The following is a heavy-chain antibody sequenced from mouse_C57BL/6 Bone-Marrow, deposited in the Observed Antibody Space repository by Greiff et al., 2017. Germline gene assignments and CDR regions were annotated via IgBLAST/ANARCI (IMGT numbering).Heavy chain of an antibody. J-gene: IGHJ1*03. CDR1: GFSLTSYG. D-gene: IGHD2-4*01. Sequence: VKLVESGPGLVAPSQSLSITCTVSGFSLTSYGVSWVRQPPGKGLEWLGVIWGDGSTNYHSALISRLSNSKDNSKSQVFLKLNSLQTDDTATYYCAKILYDYDGSYWYFDVWGTGTTVTVSS. CDR2: IWGDGST. CDR3: AKILYDYDGSYWYFDV. V-gene: IGHV2-3*01.